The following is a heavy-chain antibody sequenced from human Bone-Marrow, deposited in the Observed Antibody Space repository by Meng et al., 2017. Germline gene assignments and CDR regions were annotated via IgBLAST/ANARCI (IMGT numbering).Heavy chain of an antibody. CDR2: ISYSGSA. Sequence: QVQLQQWGAGLLKPSETLSLTCVVSGGSISSGDYHWGWIRQHPGKGLEWIGYISYSGSAYYSPSLRSRIAISIDTSTGQFSLKLSSVTAADTAMYYCAREVSGRPGDRLNYFDSWGQGTLVTVSS. CDR1: GGSISSGDYH. CDR3: AREVSGRPGDRLNYFDS. J-gene: IGHJ4*02. V-gene: IGHV4-31*11. D-gene: IGHD2-15*01.